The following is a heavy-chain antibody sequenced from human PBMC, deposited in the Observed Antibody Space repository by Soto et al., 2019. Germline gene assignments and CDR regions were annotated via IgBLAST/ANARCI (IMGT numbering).Heavy chain of an antibody. V-gene: IGHV4-39*01. CDR3: TTLASGHFDS. CDR1: GGSISSPSYS. J-gene: IGHJ4*02. D-gene: IGHD2-8*02. Sequence: QLRESGPGLLKPSETLSLTCNVSGGSISSPSYSWGWVRQPPGKGPEWIGTVFYSGTTQYNPSLRSRLAMAVDTSKSQVSLTLTSVTAADTAVYYCTTLASGHFDSWGQGAQVTVSS. CDR2: VFYSGTT.